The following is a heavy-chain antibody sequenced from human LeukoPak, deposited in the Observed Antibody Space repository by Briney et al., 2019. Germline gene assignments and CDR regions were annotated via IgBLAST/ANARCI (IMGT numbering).Heavy chain of an antibody. J-gene: IGHJ4*02. CDR3: ARVAYYYGSGTYWPVDY. V-gene: IGHV1-2*02. CDR2: INPNSGGT. D-gene: IGHD3-10*01. Sequence: ASVKVSCKASGYTFTGYYMHWVRQAPGQGLEWMGWINPNSGGTNYAQKFQGRVTMTRDTSISTAYMELNRLGSDDTAVYYCARVAYYYGSGTYWPVDYWGQGTLVTVSS. CDR1: GYTFTGYY.